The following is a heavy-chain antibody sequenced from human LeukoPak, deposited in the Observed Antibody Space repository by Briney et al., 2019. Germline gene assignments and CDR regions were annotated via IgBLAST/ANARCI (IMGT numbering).Heavy chain of an antibody. CDR2: IKQDGSEK. CDR1: GFTFSSYW. CDR3: ARESGASGSHYYYYYYMDV. D-gene: IGHD1-26*01. Sequence: GGSLRLSCAASGFTFSSYWMSWVRQAPGKGLEWVANIKQDGSEKYYVDSVKGRFTISRDNAKNSLYLQMNSLRAEDTAVYYCARESGASGSHYYYYYYMDVWGKGTTVTISS. J-gene: IGHJ6*03. V-gene: IGHV3-7*01.